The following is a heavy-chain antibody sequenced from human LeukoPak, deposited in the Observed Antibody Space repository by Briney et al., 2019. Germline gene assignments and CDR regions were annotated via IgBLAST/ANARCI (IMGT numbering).Heavy chain of an antibody. CDR3: AKYITVSTNSYYYYMDV. Sequence: GGSLRLSCAASGFTFTTSAMTWVRQAPGKGLEWVSYISDSGISTYYADSVKGRFTISRDNSKNTLHLQMTSLRAEDTAVYYCAKYITVSTNSYYYYMDVWGKGTTVTVSS. J-gene: IGHJ6*03. D-gene: IGHD4-11*01. CDR2: ISDSGIST. CDR1: GFTFTTSA. V-gene: IGHV3-23*01.